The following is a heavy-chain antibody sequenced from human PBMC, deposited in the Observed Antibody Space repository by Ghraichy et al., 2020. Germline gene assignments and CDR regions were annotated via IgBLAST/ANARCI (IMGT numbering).Heavy chain of an antibody. J-gene: IGHJ4*02. CDR3: PTGNYDILTGYSYYFDY. V-gene: IGHV1-18*04. CDR2: ISAYNGNT. Sequence: ASVKVSCKASGFTFNTYDISWVRQAPGQGLEWLGWISAYNGNTNYIQKLQGRVTMTTDTSASTAYMELRSLGADDTAVYYCPTGNYDILTGYSYYFDYWGQGPLVTVPS. D-gene: IGHD3-9*01. CDR1: GFTFNTYD.